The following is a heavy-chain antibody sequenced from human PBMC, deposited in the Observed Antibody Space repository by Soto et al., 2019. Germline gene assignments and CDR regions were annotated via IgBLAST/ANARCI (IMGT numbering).Heavy chain of an antibody. CDR2: FDPEDGET. D-gene: IGHD6-13*01. CDR1: GYTLTELS. J-gene: IGHJ2*01. V-gene: IGHV1-24*01. Sequence: GASVKVSCKVSGYTLTELSMHWVRQAPGKGLEWMGGFDPEDGETIYAQKCQGRVTMTEDTSTDTAYMELSSLRSEDTAVYYCATITSWYESTYFDLWGRGTLVTVSS. CDR3: ATITSWYESTYFDL.